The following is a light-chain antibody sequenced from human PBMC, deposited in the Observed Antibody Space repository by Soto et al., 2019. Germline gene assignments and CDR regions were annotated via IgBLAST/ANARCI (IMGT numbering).Light chain of an antibody. CDR1: QDISSY. V-gene: IGKV1-9*01. J-gene: IGKJ4*01. Sequence: IQVTQSPSSLSASVGDRVTITCRASQDISSYLAWYQQKPGKAPTLLIYAASTLQSGVPSRFSGSGFGTDFTLTISSLQAEDVAVYYCQQYYSAPLPFGGGSKVDIK. CDR2: AAS. CDR3: QQYYSAPLP.